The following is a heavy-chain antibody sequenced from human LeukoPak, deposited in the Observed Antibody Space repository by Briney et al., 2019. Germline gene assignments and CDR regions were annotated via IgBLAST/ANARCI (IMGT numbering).Heavy chain of an antibody. CDR3: ARHWGIVAARHIDY. CDR1: GGSISSYY. J-gene: IGHJ4*02. Sequence: SETPSLTFTVSGGSISSYYWSWIRQPPGKGLEWIGYIYYSGSTYYNPSLMSRVTISLDTSKNQFSLKLSSVTAADTAMYYCARHWGIVAARHIDYWGQGTLVTVSS. CDR2: IYYSGST. D-gene: IGHD6-6*01. V-gene: IGHV4-59*04.